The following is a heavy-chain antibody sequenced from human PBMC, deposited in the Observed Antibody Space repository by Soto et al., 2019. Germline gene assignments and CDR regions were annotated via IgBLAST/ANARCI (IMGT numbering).Heavy chain of an antibody. Sequence: QITLKESGPTLVKPTQTLTLTCTFSGFSLSTTGVGVGWIRQPPGKALEWLALIYWEGEKRYSPSLKSRLTIAKDTSKTHVVLTMTKMDPVDTATYFCAHRPWYAFEPWGQGIMVTVSS. D-gene: IGHD6-13*01. V-gene: IGHV2-5*02. J-gene: IGHJ5*02. CDR2: IYWEGEK. CDR3: AHRPWYAFEP. CDR1: GFSLSTTGVG.